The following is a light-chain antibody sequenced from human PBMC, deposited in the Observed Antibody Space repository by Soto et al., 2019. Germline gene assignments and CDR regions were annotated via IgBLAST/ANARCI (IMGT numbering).Light chain of an antibody. V-gene: IGKV3-20*01. J-gene: IGKJ1*01. CDR2: GAS. CDR1: QSVSNNY. Sequence: EIVLTQSPGTLYLSPGERATLSCRASQSVSNNYLAWYQQKPGQAPRLLIYGASNRATGGPDRFSGSGSGTYFTLTISRLEPEDFAVYYCQQYGSSGTFVQGTKVEIK. CDR3: QQYGSSGT.